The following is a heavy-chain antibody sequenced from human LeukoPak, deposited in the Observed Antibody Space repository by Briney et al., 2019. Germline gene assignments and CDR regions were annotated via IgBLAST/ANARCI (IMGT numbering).Heavy chain of an antibody. CDR2: ISAYNGNT. CDR1: GYTFTTYG. J-gene: IGHJ6*02. V-gene: IGHV1-18*01. Sequence: ASVKVTCKPSGYTFTTYGISWVRQAPGQGLEWMGWISAYNGNTNYAQKLQGRVTMTTDTSTSTAYMELRSLRSDDTAVYYCARDQADLGYYYGMDVWGQGTTVTVSS. CDR3: ARDQADLGYYYGMDV.